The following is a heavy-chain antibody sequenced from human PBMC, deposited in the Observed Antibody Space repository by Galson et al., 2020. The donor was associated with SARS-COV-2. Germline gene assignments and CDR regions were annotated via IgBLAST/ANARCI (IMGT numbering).Heavy chain of an antibody. CDR2: IYYSGTT. D-gene: IGHD6-13*01. CDR1: GGSISSSRYY. Sequence: SETLSLTCTVSGGSISSSRYYWGWIRQPPGKGLEWIGSIYYSGTTYYNPSRKRRVTISVDTSKNQFSLKLSSVTAADTAVYYCATQLLEVSSSRVNYDYYGMDVWGQGTTVTVSS. J-gene: IGHJ6*02. V-gene: IGHV4-39*07. CDR3: ATQLLEVSSSRVNYDYYGMDV.